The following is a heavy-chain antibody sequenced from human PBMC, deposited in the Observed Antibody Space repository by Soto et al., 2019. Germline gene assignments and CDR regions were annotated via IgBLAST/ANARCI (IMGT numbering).Heavy chain of an antibody. CDR3: AREYIWGSDLTYMDV. D-gene: IGHD3-16*01. Sequence: GASVKVSCKASGYTFTSYGISWVRQAPGQGLEWMGWISAYNGNTNYAQKLQGRVTMTTDTSTSTAYMELRSLRSDDTAVYYCAREYIWGSDLTYMDVWGKGTTVTVSS. J-gene: IGHJ6*03. CDR1: GYTFTSYG. V-gene: IGHV1-18*01. CDR2: ISAYNGNT.